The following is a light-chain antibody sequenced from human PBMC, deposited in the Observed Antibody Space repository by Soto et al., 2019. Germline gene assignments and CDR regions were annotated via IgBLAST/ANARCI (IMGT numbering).Light chain of an antibody. Sequence: DIPMTQSPSSLSASVGDRVTITCQASQDISTYLNWYQQKPGKAPKLLIYDASNLQTGVPSRFSGSGSGTDFTFTISSLQPEDFATFYCQQYNNLPLTFGGGTKVEIK. CDR1: QDISTY. CDR2: DAS. J-gene: IGKJ4*01. V-gene: IGKV1-33*01. CDR3: QQYNNLPLT.